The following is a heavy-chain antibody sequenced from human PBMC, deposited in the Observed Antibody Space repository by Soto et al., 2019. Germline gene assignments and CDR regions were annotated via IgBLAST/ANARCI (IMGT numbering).Heavy chain of an antibody. CDR3: ARGPRVSSTGTGAH. CDR1: GFNFSAYW. CDR2: ISDDGSTA. V-gene: IGHV3-74*01. Sequence: SLRLSCAVSGFNFSAYWMHWVRQVPGKGLTWVSRISDDGSTATYADSVKGRFVISRDNAKNSLYLEMNTLRVDDSGLYYCARGPRVSSTGTGAHWGRGTLVTVSS. J-gene: IGHJ4*02. D-gene: IGHD1-1*01.